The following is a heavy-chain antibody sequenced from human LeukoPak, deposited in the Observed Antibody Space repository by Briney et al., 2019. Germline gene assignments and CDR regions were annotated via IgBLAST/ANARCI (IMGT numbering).Heavy chain of an antibody. Sequence: SETLSLTCAVYGGSFSGYYWSWIRQPPGKGLEWIGEINHSGSTNYNPSLKSRVTISVDTSKNQFSLKLSSVTAADTAVYYCARGHFFWSGYYFYWGQGTLVTVPS. D-gene: IGHD3-3*01. CDR3: ARGHFFWSGYYFY. CDR2: INHSGST. J-gene: IGHJ4*02. V-gene: IGHV4-34*01. CDR1: GGSFSGYY.